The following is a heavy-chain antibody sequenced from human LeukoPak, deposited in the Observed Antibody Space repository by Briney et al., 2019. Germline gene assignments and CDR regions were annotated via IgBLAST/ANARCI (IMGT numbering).Heavy chain of an antibody. D-gene: IGHD2-15*01. V-gene: IGHV3-21*01. CDR2: ISSSSSYI. CDR3: ARDPHCSGGSCYFRGGLARYYYMDV. CDR1: GFTFSSYS. Sequence: GGSLRLSCAASGFTFSSYSMNWVRQAPGKGLEWVSSISSSSSYIYYADSVKGRFTISRDNAKNSLYLQMNSLRAEDTAVYYCARDPHCSGGSCYFRGGLARYYYMDVWGKGTTVTVSS. J-gene: IGHJ6*03.